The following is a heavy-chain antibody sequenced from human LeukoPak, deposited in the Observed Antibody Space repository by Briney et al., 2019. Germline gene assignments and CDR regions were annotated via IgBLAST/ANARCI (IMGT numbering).Heavy chain of an antibody. J-gene: IGHJ6*03. CDR1: GYTFTSYY. CDR3: ARDGNETPNEWELRWGYYYYMDV. CDR2: INPSGGST. Sequence: GASVKVSCKAPGYTFTSYYMHWVRQAPGQGLEWMGIINPSGGSTSYAQKFQGRVTMTRDTSTSTVYMELSSLRSEDTAVYYCARDGNETPNEWELRWGYYYYMDVWGKGTTVTVSS. V-gene: IGHV1-46*01. D-gene: IGHD1-26*01.